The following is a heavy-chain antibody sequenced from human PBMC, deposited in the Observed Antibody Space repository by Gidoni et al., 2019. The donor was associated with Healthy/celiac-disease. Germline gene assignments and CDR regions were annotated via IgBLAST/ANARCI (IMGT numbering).Heavy chain of an antibody. CDR1: GFSLSTSGVG. J-gene: IGHJ5*02. CDR3: AHRREAAAGLKYNWFDP. D-gene: IGHD6-13*01. V-gene: IGHV2-5*02. Sequence: QITLKESGPTLVKPTQTLTLTCTFSGFSLSTSGVGVGWIRQPPGKALEWLALIYWDDDKRYSPSLKSRLTITKDTSKNQVVLTMTNMDPVDTATYYCAHRREAAAGLKYNWFDPWGQGTLVTVSS. CDR2: IYWDDDK.